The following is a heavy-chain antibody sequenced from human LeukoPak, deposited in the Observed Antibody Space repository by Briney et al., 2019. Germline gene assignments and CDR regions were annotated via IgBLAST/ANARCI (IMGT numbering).Heavy chain of an antibody. D-gene: IGHD1-26*01. CDR2: IYSGGST. Sequence: GGSLRLSCAASGFTVSSNYMSWVRQAPGKGLEWVSVIYSGGSTYYADSVKGRFTISRDNSKNTLYLQMNSLRAEDTAVYYCARDIEGVTTLDYWGQGTLVTVSS. J-gene: IGHJ4*02. V-gene: IGHV3-66*01. CDR1: GFTVSSNY. CDR3: ARDIEGVTTLDY.